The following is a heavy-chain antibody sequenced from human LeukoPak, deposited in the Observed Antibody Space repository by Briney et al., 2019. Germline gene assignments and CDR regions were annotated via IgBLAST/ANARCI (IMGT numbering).Heavy chain of an antibody. V-gene: IGHV3-23*01. Sequence: GGSLRLSCAASGFIFSSYAMSWVRQAPGKGLEWVSTISDSGSSTYYADSVKGRFTISRDNSKNTLYLQMNSLRAEDTAVYYCAKGLWFGEKFFDYWGQGTLVTVSS. D-gene: IGHD3-10*01. CDR2: ISDSGSST. J-gene: IGHJ4*02. CDR3: AKGLWFGEKFFDY. CDR1: GFIFSSYA.